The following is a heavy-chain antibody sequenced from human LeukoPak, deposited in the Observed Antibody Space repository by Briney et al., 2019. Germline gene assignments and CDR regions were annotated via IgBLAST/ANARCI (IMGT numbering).Heavy chain of an antibody. V-gene: IGHV3-30-3*01. J-gene: IGHJ6*02. Sequence: QTGGSLRLSCAASGFTFSNSAMHWVRQAPGKGLEWVAVISYDGDNEYYADSVKGQFTISRDNSKDRLYLQMNSLRPEDTAMYYCARVRGGRSWYYYGMDFWGRGTTVTVSS. D-gene: IGHD3-16*01. CDR2: ISYDGDNE. CDR1: GFTFSNSA. CDR3: ARVRGGRSWYYYGMDF.